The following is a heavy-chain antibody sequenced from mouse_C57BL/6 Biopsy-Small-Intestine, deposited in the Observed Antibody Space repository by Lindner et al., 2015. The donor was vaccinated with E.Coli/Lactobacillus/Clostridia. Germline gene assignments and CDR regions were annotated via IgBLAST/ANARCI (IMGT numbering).Heavy chain of an antibody. D-gene: IGHD2-12*01. Sequence: VQLQESGAEVMKPGASVKLSCKATGYTFTAYWIEWVKQRPGHGLEWIGEILPGSGSTNYNEKFKDRATFTADTSSNTAYMQLSSLTTEDSAIYYCAGFPYYSDPYAMDYRGQGTSVTVSS. V-gene: IGHV1-9*01. CDR1: GYTFTAYW. CDR2: ILPGSGST. CDR3: AGFPYYSDPYAMDY. J-gene: IGHJ4*01.